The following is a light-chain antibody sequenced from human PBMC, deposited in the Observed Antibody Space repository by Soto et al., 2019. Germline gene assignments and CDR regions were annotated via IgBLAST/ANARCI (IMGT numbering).Light chain of an antibody. Sequence: QSVLTQPPSASGTPGQRVTISCSGSSSNIGSNYVYWYQQLPGTAPKLLIYGNNKRPSGVPDRFSGSKSGNTASLTISGLQAEDEADYYCCSYARGSRAFGGGTKLTVL. CDR3: CSYARGSRA. CDR2: GNN. J-gene: IGLJ3*02. V-gene: IGLV1-47*02. CDR1: SSNIGSNY.